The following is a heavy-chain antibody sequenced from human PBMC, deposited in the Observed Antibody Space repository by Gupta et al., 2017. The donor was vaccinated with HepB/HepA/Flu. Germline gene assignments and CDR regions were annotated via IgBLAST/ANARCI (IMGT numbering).Heavy chain of an antibody. Sequence: DGLEWIGTIYYTGSTYYNPSLKSRVTLSVDTSKNHFSLRMNSVTAADTAVFYCATRHWGNWFDPWGQGTLVTVYS. CDR2: IYYTGST. D-gene: IGHD7-27*01. J-gene: IGHJ5*02. CDR3: ATRHWGNWFDP. V-gene: IGHV4-39*02.